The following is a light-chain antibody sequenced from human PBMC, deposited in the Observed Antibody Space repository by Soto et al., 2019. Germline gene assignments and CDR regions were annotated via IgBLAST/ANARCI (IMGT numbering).Light chain of an antibody. CDR1: QSMSTY. J-gene: IGKJ1*01. CDR2: ATS. Sequence: DIQMTQSPSSLSASVGDRVTISCRASQSMSTYLHWYQQRPGEAPNLLIYATSTLQTGVPSRFSGSGSGADFTLTISSLQPEDFATYYCQQSHTTPWTFGQGTKVEIK. CDR3: QQSHTTPWT. V-gene: IGKV1-39*01.